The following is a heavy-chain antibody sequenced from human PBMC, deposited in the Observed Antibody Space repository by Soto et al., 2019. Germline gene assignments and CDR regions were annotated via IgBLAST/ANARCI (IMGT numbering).Heavy chain of an antibody. J-gene: IGHJ4*02. CDR3: ARDYTGRGYFDH. V-gene: IGHV1-18*04. D-gene: IGHD2-8*02. CDR1: GYTCINYG. CDR2: INTYSDRT. Sequence: ASVKVSCKASGYTCINYGISWVRQAPGQGLEWLGWINTYSDRTNYAQEFQGRVSMTTEKSTSTVYMELRSLRSGVTALYYCARDYTGRGYFDHWGQGSLVTVSS.